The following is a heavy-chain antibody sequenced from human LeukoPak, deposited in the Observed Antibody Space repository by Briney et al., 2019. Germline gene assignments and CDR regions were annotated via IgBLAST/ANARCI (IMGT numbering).Heavy chain of an antibody. Sequence: LPGGSLRLSCAASGFTFSSYAMHWVRQAPGKGLEWVAVISYDGTNKFYADSVKGRFTISRDNSKNTLYLQMNSLRAEDTALYYCARGATMVRGVIISPHSLDYWGQGTLVTVSS. V-gene: IGHV3-30*04. CDR2: ISYDGTNK. D-gene: IGHD3-10*01. J-gene: IGHJ4*02. CDR3: ARGATMVRGVIISPHSLDY. CDR1: GFTFSSYA.